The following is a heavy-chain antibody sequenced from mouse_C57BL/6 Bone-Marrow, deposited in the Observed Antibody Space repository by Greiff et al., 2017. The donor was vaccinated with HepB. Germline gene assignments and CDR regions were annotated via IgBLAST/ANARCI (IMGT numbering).Heavy chain of an antibody. D-gene: IGHD1-1*01. CDR3: ARQSTTVPIYYAMDY. CDR2: ISNGGGST. Sequence: DVKLVESGGGLVQPGGSLKLSCAASGFTFSDYYMYWVRQTPEKRLEWVAYISNGGGSTYYPDTVKGRFTISRDNAKNTLYLQMSRLKSEDTAMYYCARQSTTVPIYYAMDYWGQGTSVTVSS. CDR1: GFTFSDYY. J-gene: IGHJ4*01. V-gene: IGHV5-12*01.